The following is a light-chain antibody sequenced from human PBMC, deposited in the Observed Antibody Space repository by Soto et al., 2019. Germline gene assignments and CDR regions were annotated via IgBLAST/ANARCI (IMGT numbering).Light chain of an antibody. J-gene: IGKJ2*01. CDR2: WAS. CDR3: QQGSNWYT. CDR1: QSVLYSSNNKNY. V-gene: IGKV4-1*01. Sequence: DIVMTQSPDSLAVSLGERATINCKSSQSVLYSSNNKNYLAWYQQKPGQPPKALIYWASTRESGVPDRFSGSGSGTDFTLTISSLQAEDVAVYYCQQGSNWYTFGQGTKLEIK.